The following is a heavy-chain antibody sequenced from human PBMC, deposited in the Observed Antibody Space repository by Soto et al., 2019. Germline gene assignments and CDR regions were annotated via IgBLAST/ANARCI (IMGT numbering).Heavy chain of an antibody. V-gene: IGHV4-31*03. CDR3: AREGGYYDSGRYLIRGAFDI. CDR2: IYFRGNT. Sequence: PSETLPLTCSVSGDSISRIDYYWTWIRQHPEKSLEWIGNIYFRGNTYYSPSLESRLTISVDTSKNQFSLKLTSVTAADTAVYYCAREGGYYDSGRYLIRGAFDIWGQGTMVTVSS. CDR1: GDSISRIDYY. D-gene: IGHD3-22*01. J-gene: IGHJ3*02.